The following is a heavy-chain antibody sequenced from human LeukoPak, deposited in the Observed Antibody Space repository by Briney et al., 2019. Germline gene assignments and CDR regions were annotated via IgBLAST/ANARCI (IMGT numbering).Heavy chain of an antibody. D-gene: IGHD2-2*01. V-gene: IGHV3-74*01. Sequence: GGSLRLSCAASGFTFSNYWMHWVRQAPGKGLVWVSRIKSDGSSTNYADSVKGRFTISRDNAKQSVYLEMNSLRAEDTAVYYCAKSSYCISSTCYGRAFEIWGQGTMVTVSS. CDR1: GFTFSNYW. CDR3: AKSSYCISSTCYGRAFEI. CDR2: IKSDGSST. J-gene: IGHJ3*02.